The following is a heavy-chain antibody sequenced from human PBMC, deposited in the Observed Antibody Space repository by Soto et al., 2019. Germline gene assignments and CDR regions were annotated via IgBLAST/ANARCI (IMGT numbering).Heavy chain of an antibody. Sequence: QITLKESGPTLVKPTQTLTLTCTFSGFSLSTGGMGVGWIRQPPGKALEWLALIYWDDDKRYSPSLKSRLTIAKDTSKNKVVLTMTNRDPVDTATYYCVHSRCGGDCLQSYSAHYYYGMDVWGQGTTVTVSS. CDR2: IYWDDDK. J-gene: IGHJ6*02. D-gene: IGHD2-21*02. V-gene: IGHV2-5*02. CDR3: VHSRCGGDCLQSYSAHYYYGMDV. CDR1: GFSLSTGGMG.